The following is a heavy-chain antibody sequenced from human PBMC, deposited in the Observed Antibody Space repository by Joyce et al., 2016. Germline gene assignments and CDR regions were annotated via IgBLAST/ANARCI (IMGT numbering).Heavy chain of an antibody. CDR3: ARERSGWRSAEYFQH. J-gene: IGHJ1*01. V-gene: IGHV3-48*02. D-gene: IGHD6-25*01. CDR1: GFSFIDYN. CDR2: ISRNSETT. Sequence: EVQLVESGGGLVQPGGSLTLSCAASGFSFIDYNMNWVRQAPGKGREWVSYISRNSETTYYADSVKGRFKISRDNAKNSLFLQMHNLRDEDTAVYYCARERSGWRSAEYFQHWGQGIVVTVS.